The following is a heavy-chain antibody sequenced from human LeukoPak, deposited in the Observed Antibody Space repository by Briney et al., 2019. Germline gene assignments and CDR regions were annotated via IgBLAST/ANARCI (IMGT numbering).Heavy chain of an antibody. CDR1: GDSISSSSYY. D-gene: IGHD6-19*01. CDR3: ARHVSGWYYFDY. J-gene: IGHJ4*02. Sequence: SETLSLTCTVSGDSISSSSYYWGWIRQPPGKGLEWIGSIYYSGGTYYNPSLKSRVTISVDTSKSQFSLKLSSVTAADTAVYYCARHVSGWYYFDYWGQGTLVTVSS. CDR2: IYYSGGT. V-gene: IGHV4-39*01.